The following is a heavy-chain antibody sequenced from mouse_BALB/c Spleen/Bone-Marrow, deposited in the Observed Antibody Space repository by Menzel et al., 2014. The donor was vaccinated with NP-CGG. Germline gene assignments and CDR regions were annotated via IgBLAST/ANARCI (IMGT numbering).Heavy chain of an antibody. J-gene: IGHJ4*01. V-gene: IGHV2-2*02. D-gene: IGHD1-2*01. CDR1: GFSLTSYG. Sequence: VKVVESGPGLVQPSQCLSITCTVSGFSLTSYGVHWVRQSPGKGLEWLGVIWSGGSTDYNAAFISRLSISKDNSKSQVFFKMNSLQANDTAIDYCARNSHYYSDYYAMDYWGQGTSGTVSS. CDR2: IWSGGST. CDR3: ARNSHYYSDYYAMDY.